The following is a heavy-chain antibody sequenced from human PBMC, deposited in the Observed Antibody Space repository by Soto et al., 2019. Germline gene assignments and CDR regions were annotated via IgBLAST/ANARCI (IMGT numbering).Heavy chain of an antibody. CDR1: GFTFSSYA. CDR3: AKDQVIVVVITTRVPDAFDI. J-gene: IGHJ3*02. Sequence: PGGSLRLSCAASGFTFSSYAMSWVRQAPGKGLEWVSAISGSGGSTYYADSVKGRFTISRDNSKNTLYLQMNSLRAEDTAVYYCAKDQVIVVVITTRVPDAFDIWGQGTMVTVSS. D-gene: IGHD3-22*01. V-gene: IGHV3-23*01. CDR2: ISGSGGST.